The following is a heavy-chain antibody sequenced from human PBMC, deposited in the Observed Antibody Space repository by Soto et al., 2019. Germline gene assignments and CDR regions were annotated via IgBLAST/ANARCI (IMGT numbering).Heavy chain of an antibody. CDR3: AEGSSWTGYFDY. V-gene: IGHV1-46*01. CDR2: INPSGGST. J-gene: IGHJ4*02. D-gene: IGHD6-13*01. CDR1: GYTFTSYY. Sequence: QVQLVQSGAEVKKPGASVKVSCKASGYTFTSYYMHWVRQAPGQGLEWMRIINPSGGSTSYAQKFHGTVTMTRDTSTSTVYMELSSLRSVDTAVYYCAEGSSWTGYFDYWAQGTLVTVSS.